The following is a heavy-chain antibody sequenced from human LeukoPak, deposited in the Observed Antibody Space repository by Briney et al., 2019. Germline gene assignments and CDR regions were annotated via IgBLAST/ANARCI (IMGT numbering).Heavy chain of an antibody. J-gene: IGHJ4*02. Sequence: PSETLSLTCAVYGGSFSGNYWSWIRQPPGKGLEWIGEINHSESTNYNPSLKSRVTISVDTSKKQFSLNLPSVTAADTAVYSCARSPPAAHAYFDSWGQGILVTVSS. CDR2: INHSEST. V-gene: IGHV4-34*01. D-gene: IGHD6-13*01. CDR1: GGSFSGNY. CDR3: ARSPPAAHAYFDS.